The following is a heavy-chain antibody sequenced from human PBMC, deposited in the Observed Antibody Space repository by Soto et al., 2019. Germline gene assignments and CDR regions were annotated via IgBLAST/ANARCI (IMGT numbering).Heavy chain of an antibody. CDR3: AREKVGTTFFDN. D-gene: IGHD1-1*01. J-gene: IGHJ4*02. CDR1: GFAISRGYY. V-gene: IGHV4-38-2*02. Sequence: SETLSLTCSVSGFAISRGYYWSWVRQPPGKGLEWIGSIYPSVSSYHNPSLATRLRLSIDTSKNQFTLNLTSVTTADTALYFCAREKVGTTFFDNWGQGIQVTVSS. CDR2: IYPSVSS.